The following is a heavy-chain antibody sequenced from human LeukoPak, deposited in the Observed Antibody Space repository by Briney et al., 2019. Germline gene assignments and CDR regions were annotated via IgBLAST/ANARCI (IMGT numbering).Heavy chain of an antibody. CDR2: IYYSGTT. CDR1: SGSISSYY. D-gene: IGHD4-17*01. J-gene: IGHJ5*02. CDR3: ARHESYGDANWFDP. V-gene: IGHV4-59*08. Sequence: SETLSLTCTVSSGSISSYYWSWIRQPPGKGLEWIGYIYYSGTTNYDPSLKSRVTISVDTSKNQFSLKLSSVTAADTAVYYCARHESYGDANWFDPWGQGTLVTVSS.